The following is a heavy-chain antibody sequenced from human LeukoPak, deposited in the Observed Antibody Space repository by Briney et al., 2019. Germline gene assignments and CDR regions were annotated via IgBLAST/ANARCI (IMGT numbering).Heavy chain of an antibody. V-gene: IGHV3-7*01. D-gene: IGHD3-9*01. J-gene: IGHJ4*02. CDR1: GFTFSSYW. Sequence: GGSLRLPCAASGFTFSSYWMSWVRQAPGKGLEWVANIKQDGSEKYYVDSVKGRFTISRDNAKNSLYLQMNSLRAEDTAVYYCARAGAFDDILTGYFRVLDYWGQGTLVTVSS. CDR3: ARAGAFDDILTGYFRVLDY. CDR2: IKQDGSEK.